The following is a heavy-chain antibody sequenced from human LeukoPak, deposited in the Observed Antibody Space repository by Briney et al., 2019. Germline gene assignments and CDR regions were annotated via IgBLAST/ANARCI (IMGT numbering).Heavy chain of an antibody. J-gene: IGHJ5*02. CDR1: GGSISSYY. Sequence: SETLSLTCTVSGGSISSYYWSWIRQPPGKGLEGIGYIDYSRSTNYNPYLKSRVTIAVDTSKNPFSRKLSSVTAADTAVYYCARVHPPFPNYYGSGRHKQLNWFVPWGQGTLVTVSS. CDR3: ARVHPPFPNYYGSGRHKQLNWFVP. CDR2: IDYSRST. D-gene: IGHD3-10*01. V-gene: IGHV4-59*01.